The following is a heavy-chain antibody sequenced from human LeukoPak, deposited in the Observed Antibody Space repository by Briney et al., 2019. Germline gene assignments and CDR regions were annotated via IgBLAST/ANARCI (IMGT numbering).Heavy chain of an antibody. D-gene: IGHD2-15*01. Sequence: SETLSLTCIVSTDSISSGYSCGWIRQPPGKGLEGIGSISHSGSTYYNWSLKSRVTISVDTSKTQFSLKLTSVTAADTAVYYCARVTESHNIVVLGSYMDVWGKGTTVTVSS. CDR3: ARVTESHNIVVLGSYMDV. V-gene: IGHV4-38-2*02. CDR2: ISHSGST. CDR1: TDSISSGYS. J-gene: IGHJ6*03.